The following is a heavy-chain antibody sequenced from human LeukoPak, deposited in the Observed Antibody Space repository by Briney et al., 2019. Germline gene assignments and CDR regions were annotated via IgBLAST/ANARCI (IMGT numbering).Heavy chain of an antibody. CDR2: INPSGGST. D-gene: IGHD3-9*01. CDR3: ARVGDILTGSKNWFDP. CDR1: GYTFTTYS. Sequence: GASVKVSCKASGYTFTTYSAHWVRQGPGQGLEWMGIINPSGGSTSYAQKFQGRVTMTRDTSTSTVYMELSSLRSEDTAVYYCARVGDILTGSKNWFDPWGQGTLVTVSS. J-gene: IGHJ5*02. V-gene: IGHV1-46*01.